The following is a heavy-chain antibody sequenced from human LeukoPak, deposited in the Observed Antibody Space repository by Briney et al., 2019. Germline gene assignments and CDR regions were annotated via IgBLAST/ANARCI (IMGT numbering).Heavy chain of an antibody. CDR3: ARATAGTTLFEGIDY. D-gene: IGHD1-1*01. J-gene: IGHJ4*02. CDR1: GYSISSGYY. V-gene: IGHV4-38-2*02. CDR2: IYHSGST. Sequence: PSETLSLTCTVSGYSISSGYYWGWIRQPPGKGLEWIGSIYHSGSTYYNPSLKSRVTISVDTSKNQFSLKVSSVTAADTAVYYCARATAGTTLFEGIDYWGQGTLVTVSS.